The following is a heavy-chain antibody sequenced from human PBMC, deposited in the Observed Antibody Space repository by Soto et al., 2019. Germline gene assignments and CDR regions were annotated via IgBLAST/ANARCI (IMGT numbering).Heavy chain of an antibody. J-gene: IGHJ6*02. CDR1: GFTFSNAW. CDR3: TKSSPRFGGGSYYYYYGMDV. CDR2: IKSKTDGGTK. D-gene: IGHD3-10*01. V-gene: IGHV3-15*01. Sequence: GGSLRLSCAASGFTFSNAWMSWVRQAPGKGLEWVGRIKSKTDGGTKDYAAPVKGSFTISRDDSKNTLYLQMNSLKTEDTAGYYCTKSSPRFGGGSYYYYYGMDVWGQGTTVTVSS.